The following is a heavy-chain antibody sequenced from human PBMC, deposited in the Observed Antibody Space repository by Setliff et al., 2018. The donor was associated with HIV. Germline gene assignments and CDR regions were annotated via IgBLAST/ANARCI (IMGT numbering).Heavy chain of an antibody. Sequence: TLSLTCTVSGVSINSHYWSWIRQPPGKGLEWIGYIYTSGSTNFNPSLKSRGTISVDTSKNQFSLKLNSVTAADTAVYYCARHGDYNFWSGYYFDFWGQGTLVTVS. CDR2: IYTSGST. D-gene: IGHD3-3*01. J-gene: IGHJ4*02. V-gene: IGHV4-4*09. CDR1: GVSINSHY. CDR3: ARHGDYNFWSGYYFDF.